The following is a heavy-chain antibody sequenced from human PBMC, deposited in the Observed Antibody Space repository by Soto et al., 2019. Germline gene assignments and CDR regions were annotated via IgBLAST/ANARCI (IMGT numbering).Heavy chain of an antibody. D-gene: IGHD6-19*01. CDR3: ARRTSTRGWRHDFDY. CDR2: IDPDSNT. J-gene: IGHJ4*02. V-gene: IGHV5-51*01. CDR1: GFSFTNYW. Sequence: GESLKISFQGSGFSFTNYWIDWVRQIPGKGLEWMAFIDPDSNTRYSPSFEGQITISADKALNTAYLQWTNLKASDTAIYYCARRTSTRGWRHDFDYWGQGTLVTVSS.